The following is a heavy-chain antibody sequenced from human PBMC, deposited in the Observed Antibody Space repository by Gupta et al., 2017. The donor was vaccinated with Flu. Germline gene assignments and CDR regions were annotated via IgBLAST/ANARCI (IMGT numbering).Heavy chain of an antibody. CDR2: IYRDGNT. J-gene: IGHJ3*02. V-gene: IGHV3-66*01. CDR3: ARETTGKNLRQYDM. CDR1: VSANY. D-gene: IGHD1-1*01. Sequence: VSANYRAWVRQYRRNGLEWVSVIYRDGNTNIAGAGTGRFNIDRDKPKNTLFLEMTRMTVEETVVYFCARETTGKNLRQYDMWGRGTMVIVSS.